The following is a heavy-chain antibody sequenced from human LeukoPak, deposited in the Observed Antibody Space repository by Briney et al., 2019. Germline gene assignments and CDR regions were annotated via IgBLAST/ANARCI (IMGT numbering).Heavy chain of an antibody. V-gene: IGHV1-2*02. J-gene: IGHJ4*02. CDR3: ARAGTAQMVDLDY. CDR2: IHPNNGDT. CDR1: GYTFSGTGWY. D-gene: IGHD3-10*01. Sequence: ASVKVSCKASGYTFSGTGWYLYWLRQAPGQGLECMGWIHPNNGDTAYAQKFEGRVAMTRDTSISTAYMELRRLRPDDTAVYFCARAGTAQMVDLDYWGQGTLVTVSS.